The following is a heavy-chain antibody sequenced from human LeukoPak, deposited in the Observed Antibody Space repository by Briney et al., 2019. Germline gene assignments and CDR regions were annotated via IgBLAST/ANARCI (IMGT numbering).Heavy chain of an antibody. CDR3: ARDVAGDY. J-gene: IGHJ4*02. CDR1: GFTFSSYA. Sequence: GGPLRLSCAASGFTFSSYAMHWVRQAPGKGLEWVAVISYDGSNKYYADSVKGRFTISRDNSKNTLYLQMNSLRAEDTAVYYCARDVAGDYWGQGTLVTVSS. CDR2: ISYDGSNK. D-gene: IGHD2-21*01. V-gene: IGHV3-30-3*01.